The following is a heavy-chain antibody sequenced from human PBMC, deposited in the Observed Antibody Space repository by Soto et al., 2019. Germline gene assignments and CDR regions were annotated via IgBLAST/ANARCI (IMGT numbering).Heavy chain of an antibody. D-gene: IGHD5-18*01. CDR3: ATVLEGGYSYVPNY. CDR2: FDPEDGET. J-gene: IGHJ4*02. Sequence: ASVKVSCKVSGYTLTELSMHWVRQAPGKELEWMGGFDPEDGETIYAQKFQGRVTMTEDTSTDTAYMELSSLRSEDTAVYYCATVLEGGYSYVPNYWGQGTLVTVSS. V-gene: IGHV1-24*01. CDR1: GYTLTELS.